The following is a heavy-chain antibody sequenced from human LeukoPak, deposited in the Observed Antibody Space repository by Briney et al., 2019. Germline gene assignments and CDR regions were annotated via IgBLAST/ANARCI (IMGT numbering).Heavy chain of an antibody. Sequence: PGRSLRLSCAASGFLVSSCGMHWVRQAPGKGLDWVAVIWYDGSNKYYADSVKGRFTISRDNSKNTLYLQMNSLRAEDTAVYYCAKDLRLDFYDSSGWDYWGQGTLVTVSS. V-gene: IGHV3-33*06. CDR3: AKDLRLDFYDSSGWDY. CDR2: IWYDGSNK. J-gene: IGHJ4*02. CDR1: GFLVSSCG. D-gene: IGHD3-22*01.